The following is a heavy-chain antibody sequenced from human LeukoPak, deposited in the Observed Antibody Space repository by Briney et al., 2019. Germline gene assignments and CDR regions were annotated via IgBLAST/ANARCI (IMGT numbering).Heavy chain of an antibody. Sequence: GESLKISCKGSGYSFISYWIGWVRQMPGKGLEWMGIIDPGDSDTRYSPSLQGQVTISADKFISTAYLQWSSLKASDTAMYYCARRKDGGNYDWFDPWGQGTLVTVSS. J-gene: IGHJ5*02. D-gene: IGHD4-23*01. CDR3: ARRKDGGNYDWFDP. CDR2: IDPGDSDT. CDR1: GYSFISYW. V-gene: IGHV5-51*01.